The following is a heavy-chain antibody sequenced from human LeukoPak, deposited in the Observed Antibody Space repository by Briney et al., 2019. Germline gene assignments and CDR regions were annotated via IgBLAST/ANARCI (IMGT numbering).Heavy chain of an antibody. J-gene: IGHJ6*02. D-gene: IGHD1-14*01. CDR1: GGSVSSGSHY. Sequence: SETLSLTCTVSGGSVSSGSHYWSWIRQPPGKGLEWVGYIYYSGSTNYNPSLKSRVTISVDTSKNQFPLKLSSVTAADTAVYYCARDRNRGYYGMDVWGQGTTVTVSS. CDR3: ARDRNRGYYGMDV. V-gene: IGHV4-61*01. CDR2: IYYSGST.